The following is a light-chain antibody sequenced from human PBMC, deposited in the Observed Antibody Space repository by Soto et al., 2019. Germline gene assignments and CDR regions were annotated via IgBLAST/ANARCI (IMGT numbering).Light chain of an antibody. V-gene: IGLV2-14*01. Sequence: QSALTQPASVSGSPGQSITISCTGTSSDVGGYNYVSWYQHHPGKAPKLMIYEVSSRPSGVSDRFSGSKSGNTASLTISGLQTEDEVDYYCSSYTSSSNPYVFGTGTKVTVL. CDR2: EVS. CDR1: SSDVGGYNY. J-gene: IGLJ1*01. CDR3: SSYTSSSNPYV.